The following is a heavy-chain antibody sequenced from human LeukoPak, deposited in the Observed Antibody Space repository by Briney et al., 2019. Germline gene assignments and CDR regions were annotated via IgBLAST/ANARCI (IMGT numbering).Heavy chain of an antibody. CDR3: ARDYYDSSALGVNAFDI. CDR2: IYTSGST. V-gene: IGHV4-4*09. CDR1: GGSISSYY. D-gene: IGHD3-22*01. Sequence: PSETLSLTCTVSGGSISSYYWSWIRQPPGKGLEWIGYIYTSGSTNYNPSLKSRVTISVDTSKNQFPLKLSSVTAADTAVYYCARDYYDSSALGVNAFDIWGQGTMVTVSS. J-gene: IGHJ3*02.